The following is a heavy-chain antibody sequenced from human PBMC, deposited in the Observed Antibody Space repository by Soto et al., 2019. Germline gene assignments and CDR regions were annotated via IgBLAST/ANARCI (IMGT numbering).Heavy chain of an antibody. CDR2: INPYSGGA. D-gene: IGHD3-10*01. CDR3: ARVIRGAYYNSPLDT. Sequence: ASVKVSCKASGYTFTGYFMHWVRQAPGQGLEWMGWINPYSGGADYAQSFQGRVTMTRDTSISTVYMELSRLRFDDTAVYYCARVIRGAYYNSPLDTWGQGTVVTVS. CDR1: GYTFTGYF. J-gene: IGHJ5*02. V-gene: IGHV1-2*02.